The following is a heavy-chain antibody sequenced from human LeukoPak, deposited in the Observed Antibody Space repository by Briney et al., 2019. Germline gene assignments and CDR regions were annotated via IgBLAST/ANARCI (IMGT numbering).Heavy chain of an antibody. CDR3: ARVRPLGGSSWTDYYYYGMDV. D-gene: IGHD6-13*01. V-gene: IGHV1-69*04. CDR2: IIPFLGIA. Sequence: ASVKVSCKASGGTFSSYAISWVRQAPGQGLEWMGRIIPFLGIANYAQKFQGRVTITADKSTSTAYMELSSLRSEDTAVYYCARVRPLGGSSWTDYYYYGMDVWGQGTTVTVSS. J-gene: IGHJ6*02. CDR1: GGTFSSYA.